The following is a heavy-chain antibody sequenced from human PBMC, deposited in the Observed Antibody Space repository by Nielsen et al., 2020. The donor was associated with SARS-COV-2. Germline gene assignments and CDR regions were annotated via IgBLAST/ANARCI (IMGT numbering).Heavy chain of an antibody. D-gene: IGHD3-16*01. CDR1: GFTFSNYW. CDR2: IHGDGRST. V-gene: IGHV3-74*01. J-gene: IGHJ4*02. Sequence: GESLKISCVASGFTFSNYWMHWVRQTPGKGLVWVSRIHGDGRSTSYADSVKGRFTISRDNAKNTLYLQMNSLRAEDTAVYYCVRGLQVPNGLAHRWGQGTLVTVSS. CDR3: VRGLQVPNGLAHR.